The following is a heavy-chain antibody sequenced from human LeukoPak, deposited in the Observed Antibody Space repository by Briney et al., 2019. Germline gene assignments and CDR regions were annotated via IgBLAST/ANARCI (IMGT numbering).Heavy chain of an antibody. CDR1: GGSISSSSYY. CDR2: IYYSGST. Sequence: PSETLSLTCTVSGGSISSSSYYWGWIRQPPGKGLEWIGSIYYSGSTYYNPSLKSRVTISVDTSKNQFSLKLSSVTAADTAVYYCARGPSRDGYNSPLNWFDPWGQGTLVTVSS. V-gene: IGHV4-39*07. D-gene: IGHD5-24*01. CDR3: ARGPSRDGYNSPLNWFDP. J-gene: IGHJ5*02.